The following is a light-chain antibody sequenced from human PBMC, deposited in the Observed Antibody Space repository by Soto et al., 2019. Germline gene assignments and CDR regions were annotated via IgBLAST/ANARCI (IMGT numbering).Light chain of an antibody. CDR3: QQRSSWPYT. CDR1: QSVSSY. CDR2: DAS. Sequence: EIVLTQSPATLSLSPGERATLSCRASQSVSSYLAWYQQRPGQAPRLLILDASSRATGIPARFSGSGSGTDFTLTSSSLEPEDFAVYYCQQRSSWPYTFGQGTKLEIK. V-gene: IGKV3-11*01. J-gene: IGKJ2*01.